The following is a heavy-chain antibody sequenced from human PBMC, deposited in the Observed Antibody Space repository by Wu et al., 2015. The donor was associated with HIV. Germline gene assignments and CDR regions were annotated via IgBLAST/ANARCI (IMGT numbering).Heavy chain of an antibody. J-gene: IGHJ4*02. V-gene: IGHV4-30-4*08. Sequence: VQLQESGPGLVEPSQTLSLICNVSNGSISSGDYYWSWIRQPPGKGLEWIGYIYYSGSTYYNPSLKSRATISLDTSKNQFSLKLTSVTAADTAVYYCARDWRNSHTFDFWGQGTLVTVSS. D-gene: IGHD2/OR15-2a*01. CDR2: IYYSGST. CDR1: NGSISSGDYY. CDR3: ARDWRNSHTFDF.